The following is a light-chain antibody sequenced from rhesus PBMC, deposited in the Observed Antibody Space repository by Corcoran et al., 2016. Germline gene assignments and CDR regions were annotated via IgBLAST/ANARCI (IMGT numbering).Light chain of an antibody. J-gene: IGLJ2*01. CDR1: SSDIGGFNY. CDR2: EAS. Sequence: QPALTQPRSVSGSPGQSVTISCTGTSSDIGGFNYVSWYQQHPGTAPKLVIYEASKRPSGVSDRFFGSKSGNTASLTLSGLQTEDEADYYCSSCAGANTLVLFGGGTRVTVL. V-gene: IGLV2-32*02. CDR3: SSCAGANTLVL.